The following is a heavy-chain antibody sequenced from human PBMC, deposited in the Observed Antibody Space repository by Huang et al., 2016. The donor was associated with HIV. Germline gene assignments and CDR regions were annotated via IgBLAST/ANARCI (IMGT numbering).Heavy chain of an antibody. J-gene: IGHJ4*02. Sequence: EVQLVESGGGLVQPGGSLRLSCAASGFTFSTYWMSWVRQAPGKGLEWGANRKQDGIGKHYVDSVKGRFTSSRDNAKNSLYLQMNSLRAEDTAVYYCAKDRQEALHSSSWEVFDYWGQGTLVTVSS. V-gene: IGHV3-7*01. CDR2: RKQDGIGK. CDR1: GFTFSTYW. D-gene: IGHD6-13*01. CDR3: AKDRQEALHSSSWEVFDY.